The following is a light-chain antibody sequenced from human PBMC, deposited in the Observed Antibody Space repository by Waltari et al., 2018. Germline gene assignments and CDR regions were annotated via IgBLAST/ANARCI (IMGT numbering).Light chain of an antibody. CDR3: CSYAGVSTWV. CDR1: SSDFRNYNL. V-gene: IGLV2-23*01. CDR2: EAI. J-gene: IGLJ3*02. Sequence: QSALTQPASVSGSPGQSITISCTGISSDFRNYNLVSWYQQHPGEAPKLISYEAIKRPSGVSTRFPGSKSGDPASLTISGLQAEDESDYYCCSYAGVSTWVFGGGTKVTVL.